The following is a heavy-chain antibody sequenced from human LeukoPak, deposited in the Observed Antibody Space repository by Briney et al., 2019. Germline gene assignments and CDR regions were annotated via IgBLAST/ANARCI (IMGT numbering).Heavy chain of an antibody. J-gene: IGHJ6*02. V-gene: IGHV4-59*01. CDR2: IYYSGST. CDR1: GGSISSYY. CDR3: ARDQSGSYHYYYGMDV. Sequence: PSETLSLTCTVSGGSISSYYWSWIRQPPGKGLEWIGYIYYSGSTNYNPSLKSRVIISVDTSKNQFSLKLSSVTAADTAAYYCARDQSGSYHYYYGMDVWGQGTTVTVSS. D-gene: IGHD1-26*01.